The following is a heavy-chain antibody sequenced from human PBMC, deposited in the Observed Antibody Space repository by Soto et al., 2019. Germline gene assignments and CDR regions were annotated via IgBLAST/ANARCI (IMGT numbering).Heavy chain of an antibody. CDR2: IYYSGST. J-gene: IGHJ4*02. Sequence: SETRSLTCTVSCVSISSGDYYWSWFRQPPGKGLEWIGYIYYSGSTYYNPSLKSRVTISVDTSKNQFSLKLSSVTAADTAVYYCARVPGDHFDYWGQGTLVTVSS. CDR1: CVSISSGDYY. CDR3: ARVPGDHFDY. V-gene: IGHV4-30-4*01. D-gene: IGHD2-21*01.